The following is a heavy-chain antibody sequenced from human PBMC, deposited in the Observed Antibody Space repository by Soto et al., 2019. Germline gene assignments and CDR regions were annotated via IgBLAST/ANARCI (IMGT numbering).Heavy chain of an antibody. CDR3: ARSIVVVVAANRWFDP. D-gene: IGHD2-15*01. Sequence: PSETLSLTCAVYGGSFSGYYWSWIRQPPGKGLEWIGEINHSGSTNYNPSLKSRVTISVDTSKNQFSLKLSSVTAADTAVYYCARSIVVVVAANRWFDPWGQGTLVT. CDR2: INHSGST. J-gene: IGHJ5*02. V-gene: IGHV4-34*01. CDR1: GGSFSGYY.